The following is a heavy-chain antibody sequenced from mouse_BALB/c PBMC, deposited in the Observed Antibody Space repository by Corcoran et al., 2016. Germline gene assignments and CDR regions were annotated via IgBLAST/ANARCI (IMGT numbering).Heavy chain of an antibody. J-gene: IGHJ2*01. CDR1: GYTFTDYY. V-gene: IGHV1-19*01. CDR3: ARRRLITTRNYFDY. CDR2: VNPYNGGT. D-gene: IGHD1-1*01. Sequence: EVQLQQSGPELVKPGASVMMSCKASGYTFTDYYMDWVKQSHGESFEWIGRVNPYNGGTSYNQKFKGKATLTVDKSSSTAYMELNSLTSEDSAVYYCARRRLITTRNYFDYWGQGTTLTVSS.